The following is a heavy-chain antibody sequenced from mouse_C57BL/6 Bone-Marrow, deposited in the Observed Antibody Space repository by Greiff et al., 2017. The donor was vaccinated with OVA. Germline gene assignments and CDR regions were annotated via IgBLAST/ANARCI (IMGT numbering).Heavy chain of an antibody. CDR2: IHPSDSDT. V-gene: IGHV1-74*01. D-gene: IGHD2-4*01. CDR3: AMGGDYDVDYAMDY. Sequence: QVQLKESGAELVKPGASVKVSCKASGYTFTSYWMHWVKQRPGQGLEWIGRIHPSDSDTNYNQKFKGKATLTVDKSSSTAYMQLSRLTSEDSAVYDCAMGGDYDVDYAMDYWGQGTSVTVAS. J-gene: IGHJ4*01. CDR1: GYTFTSYW.